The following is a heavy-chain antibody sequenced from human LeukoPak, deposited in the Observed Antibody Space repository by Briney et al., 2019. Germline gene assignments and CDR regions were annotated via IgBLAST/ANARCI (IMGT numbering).Heavy chain of an antibody. V-gene: IGHV1-18*04. CDR1: GYTFTSYG. D-gene: IGHD3-10*01. CDR2: ISAYNGNT. Sequence: RGASVKVSCKASGYTFTSYGISWVRQAPGQGLEWMGWISAYNGNTNYAQKLQGRVTMTTDTSTSTAYMELRSLRSDDTAMYYCARVVTMVRGVLPPLFDYWGQGTLVTVSS. J-gene: IGHJ4*02. CDR3: ARVVTMVRGVLPPLFDY.